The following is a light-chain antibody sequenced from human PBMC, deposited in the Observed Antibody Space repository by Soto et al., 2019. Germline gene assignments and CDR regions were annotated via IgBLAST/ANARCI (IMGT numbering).Light chain of an antibody. J-gene: IGKJ2*03. Sequence: TQSPATRSVSLGEEVTLSCRASQSVGPNLAWYQQRPGQAPRLLIHWGSTRANGVPARFRGSGRGTDFTLTISGLQSEDLAVYYCQQYENWPPYSFGQGTKLEIK. CDR2: WGS. CDR3: QQYENWPPYS. CDR1: QSVGPN. V-gene: IGKV3-15*01.